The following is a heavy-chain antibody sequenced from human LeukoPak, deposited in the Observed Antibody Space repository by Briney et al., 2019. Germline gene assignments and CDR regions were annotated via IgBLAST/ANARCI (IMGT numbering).Heavy chain of an antibody. CDR3: ARDPGGNQNGLDI. CDR2: IRYDGSNK. V-gene: IGHV3-30*02. D-gene: IGHD2-8*01. J-gene: IGHJ3*02. CDR1: GFTFSSYG. Sequence: PGRSLRLSCAASGFTFSSYGMHWVRQAPGKGLEWVAFIRYDGSNKYYADSVKGRFTISRDNSKNTLYLQMNSLRAEDTAVYYCARDPGGNQNGLDIWGQGTMVTVSS.